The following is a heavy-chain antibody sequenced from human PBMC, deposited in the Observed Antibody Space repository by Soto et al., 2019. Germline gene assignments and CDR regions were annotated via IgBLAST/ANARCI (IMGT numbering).Heavy chain of an antibody. Sequence: QVQLVQSGAEVRKPGSSVQVSCKASGGTFYTYTFSWVRQAPGQGLEWMGSITPIYPTTNYAEKFQGRLTVTADGSKNTAYMELNSLTSEDTDVYYCARIPRYSFPTSDDLDSWGQGTLVTVSS. CDR2: ITPIYPTT. D-gene: IGHD5-18*01. J-gene: IGHJ4*02. V-gene: IGHV1-69*15. CDR1: GGTFYTYT. CDR3: ARIPRYSFPTSDDLDS.